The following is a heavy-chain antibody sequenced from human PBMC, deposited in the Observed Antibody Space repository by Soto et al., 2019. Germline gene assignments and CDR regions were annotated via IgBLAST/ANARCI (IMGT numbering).Heavy chain of an antibody. CDR1: FYVSA. Sequence: FYVSAMTGFRQATGKGLEWVSGISAGGGSTYYADSVKGRFTISRDNSKNTLYLQMNSLRAEDTAVFYCVSRGSSWFDYRGQRTQVTVSS. V-gene: IGHV3-23*01. D-gene: IGHD6-13*01. CDR2: ISAGGGST. CDR3: VSRGSSWFDY. J-gene: IGHJ4*02.